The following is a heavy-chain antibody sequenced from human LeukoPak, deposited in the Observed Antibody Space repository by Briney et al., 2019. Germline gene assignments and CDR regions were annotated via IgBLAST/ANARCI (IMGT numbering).Heavy chain of an antibody. CDR3: ARGPLLGYDTNDSGFDI. D-gene: IGHD3-16*01. Sequence: ASVKVSCKASGYSFTTYYVHCVRQAPGQGLEWVGVINPNDGGTISAQKLQDRVTLTRDTSTSTVYVELNSIKPDDTAVYYCARGPLLGYDTNDSGFDIWGQGTLVTVSS. J-gene: IGHJ3*02. CDR1: GYSFTTYY. CDR2: INPNDGGT. V-gene: IGHV1-46*04.